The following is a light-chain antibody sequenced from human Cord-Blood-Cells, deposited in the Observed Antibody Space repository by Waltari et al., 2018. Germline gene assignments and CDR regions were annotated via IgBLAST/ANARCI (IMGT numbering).Light chain of an antibody. Sequence: QSALTQPASVPGSPGQSITISCPGTRSGGGGSNYAYWDHQHPGNAPKLMLSDVSNLPSGVSNRFSGSKSGNTASLTISGLQAEDEADYYCSSYTSSSTYVFGTGTKVTVL. CDR2: DVS. CDR1: RSGGGGSNY. J-gene: IGLJ1*01. CDR3: SSYTSSSTYV. V-gene: IGLV2-14*01.